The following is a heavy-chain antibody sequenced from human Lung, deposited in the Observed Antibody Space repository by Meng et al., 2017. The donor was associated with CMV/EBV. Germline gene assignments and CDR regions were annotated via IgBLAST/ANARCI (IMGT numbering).Heavy chain of an antibody. V-gene: IGHV1-2*04. CDR3: ARDWEGSWAVFDY. D-gene: IGHD6-13*01. CDR2: INPNSGGT. J-gene: IGHJ4*02. Sequence: VQLVQAGGRVKKPGASVKVYCKASGYTFTSYARDWVRQAPGQGLEWMGWINPNSGGTNYAQKFQGWVTMTRDTSISTAYMELSRLRSDDTAVYYCARDWEGSWAVFDYWGQGTLVTVSS. CDR1: GYTFTSYA.